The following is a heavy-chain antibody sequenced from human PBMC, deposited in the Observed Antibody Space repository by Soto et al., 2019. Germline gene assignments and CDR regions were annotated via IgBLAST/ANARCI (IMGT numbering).Heavy chain of an antibody. Sequence: ELQLLESGGGLIQRGGSLRLSCAASGFTFTNYAMSWVRQAPGRGLEWVSAISGRGGTTNYADSVEGRFTISRDNSKNTLFLQLDSLRAEDTAVYYCAKEVQEWLPGYYFDYWGQGVLVAVSS. CDR3: AKEVQEWLPGYYFDY. J-gene: IGHJ4*02. D-gene: IGHD5-12*01. V-gene: IGHV3-23*01. CDR2: ISGRGGTT. CDR1: GFTFTNYA.